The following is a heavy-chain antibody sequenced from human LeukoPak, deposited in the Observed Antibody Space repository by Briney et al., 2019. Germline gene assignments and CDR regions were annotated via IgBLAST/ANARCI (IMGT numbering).Heavy chain of an antibody. V-gene: IGHV1-46*01. CDR3: ARRNYDILTGHTYFDY. CDR2: INPTGGST. CDR1: GYTFTSYY. Sequence: ASVMVSCKASGYTFTSYYMHWVRQAPGQGLEWMGIINPTGGSTSYAQKFQGRVTMTRDTSTSTVYMDLSSLRSEDTAVYYCARRNYDILTGHTYFDYWGQGTLVTVSS. J-gene: IGHJ4*02. D-gene: IGHD3-9*01.